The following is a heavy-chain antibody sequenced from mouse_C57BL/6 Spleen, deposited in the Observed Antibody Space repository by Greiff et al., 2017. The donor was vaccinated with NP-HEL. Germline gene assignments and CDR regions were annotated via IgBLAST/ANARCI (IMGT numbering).Heavy chain of an antibody. CDR2: IYPGDGDT. J-gene: IGHJ3*01. D-gene: IGHD2-4*01. CDR1: GYAFSSYW. V-gene: IGHV1-80*01. Sequence: QVQLQQSGAELVKPGASVKISCKASGYAFSSYWMNWVKQRPGKGLEWIGQIYPGDGDTNYNGKFKGKATLTADKSSSTAYMQLSSLTSEDSAVDYCARKGDYDGAWFAYWGQGTLVTVSA. CDR3: ARKGDYDGAWFAY.